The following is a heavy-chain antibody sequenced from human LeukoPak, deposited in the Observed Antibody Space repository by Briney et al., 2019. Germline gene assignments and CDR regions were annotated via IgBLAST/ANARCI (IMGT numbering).Heavy chain of an antibody. Sequence: GESLKISCKGSGYSFTSYWIGWVRQMPGKGLEWMGIIYPGDSDTRYSPSFQGQVTISADKSISTAYLQWSSLKASDTAMYYCARGSIAGATQNYCDYWGQGTLVTVSS. J-gene: IGHJ4*02. CDR2: IYPGDSDT. CDR3: ARGSIAGATQNYCDY. CDR1: GYSFTSYW. D-gene: IGHD1-26*01. V-gene: IGHV5-51*01.